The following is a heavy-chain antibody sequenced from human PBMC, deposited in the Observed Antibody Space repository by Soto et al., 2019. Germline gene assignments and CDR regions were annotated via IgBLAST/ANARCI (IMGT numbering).Heavy chain of an antibody. CDR1: GGSISGYY. Sequence: LSLTCTVSGGSISGYYWTWIRQAPGKGLEWISYISKDSGRATRYADSVKGRFTISRDTSKNTLYLQMNSLRAEDTAVYYCVQTTGWPGFDFWGQGTLVTVSS. J-gene: IGHJ4*02. CDR3: VQTTGWPGFDF. D-gene: IGHD6-19*01. CDR2: ISKDSGRAT. V-gene: IGHV3-11*01.